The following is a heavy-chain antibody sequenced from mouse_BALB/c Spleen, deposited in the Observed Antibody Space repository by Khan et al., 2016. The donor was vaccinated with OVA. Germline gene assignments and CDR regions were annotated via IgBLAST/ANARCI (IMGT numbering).Heavy chain of an antibody. J-gene: IGHJ3*01. CDR1: GHTFSSNW. CDR3: ARYSKKGFAE. D-gene: IGHD2-5*01. CDR2: ILPGSGHS. V-gene: IGHV1-9*01. Sequence: QVQLQQSGAELMKPGASVKISCKATGHTFSSNWIEWVKQRPGHGLEWIGEILPGSGHSKYNETFKVHATFPADTSSNTAYMQLNSLTAEDSDGYYCARYSKKGFAEGGQGTMVTV.